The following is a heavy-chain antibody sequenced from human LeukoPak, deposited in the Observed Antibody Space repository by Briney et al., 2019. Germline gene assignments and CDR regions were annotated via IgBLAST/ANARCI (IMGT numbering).Heavy chain of an antibody. CDR2: LFYSGST. CDR3: ARDGGSGGRLFDS. Sequence: SETLSLTCTVSGGSISSYYWSWIRQPPGKGLEWIAYLFYSGSTDYNPSLESRVTISVDTSKNQFSLKLRSVTAADTAVYYCARDGGSGGRLFDSWGQGTLVTVSS. D-gene: IGHD2-15*01. J-gene: IGHJ4*02. CDR1: GGSISSYY. V-gene: IGHV4-59*01.